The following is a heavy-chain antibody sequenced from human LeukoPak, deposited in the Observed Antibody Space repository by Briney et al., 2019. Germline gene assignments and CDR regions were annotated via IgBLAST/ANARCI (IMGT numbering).Heavy chain of an antibody. CDR2: IIPIFGTA. J-gene: IGHJ4*02. CDR1: GGTFSSYA. Sequence: GSSVKVSCRASGGTFSSYAISWVRQPPGQGLEWMGGIIPIFGTANYAQKFQGRVTITADEYTSIAHRELSSLRSEDKAVYYCARNYDSIGYFSYWGQGTLVTVSS. CDR3: ARNYDSIGYFSY. V-gene: IGHV1-69*01. D-gene: IGHD3-22*01.